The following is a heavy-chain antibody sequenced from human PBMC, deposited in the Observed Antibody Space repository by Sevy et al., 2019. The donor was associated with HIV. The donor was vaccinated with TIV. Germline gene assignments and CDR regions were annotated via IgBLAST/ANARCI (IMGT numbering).Heavy chain of an antibody. V-gene: IGHV5-51*01. Sequence: GESLKISCKGSGYIFKNYWIGWVRQVPGKGLEWMGIFYPGNSDVRYSPPFQGHVTISADKSISAAYLQWRSLKASDTAMYFCARGLYYYDSSGYSDAFDIWGQGTMVTVSS. D-gene: IGHD3-22*01. CDR1: GYIFKNYW. J-gene: IGHJ3*02. CDR2: FYPGNSDV. CDR3: ARGLYYYDSSGYSDAFDI.